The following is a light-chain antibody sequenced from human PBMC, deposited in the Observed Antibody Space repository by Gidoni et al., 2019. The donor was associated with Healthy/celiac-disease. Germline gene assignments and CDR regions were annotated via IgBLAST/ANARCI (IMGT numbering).Light chain of an antibody. CDR2: AAS. CDR3: QQANSCPT. Sequence: DIKMDTSPASVSASAGERATITCRASQGISSWLAWYQQKPGKAPKLLIYAASSWQSGVPSRFSGSGSGTDFTLTISSLQPEDFATYYCQQANSCPTFGQGTKLEIK. V-gene: IGKV1-12*01. J-gene: IGKJ1*01. CDR1: QGISSW.